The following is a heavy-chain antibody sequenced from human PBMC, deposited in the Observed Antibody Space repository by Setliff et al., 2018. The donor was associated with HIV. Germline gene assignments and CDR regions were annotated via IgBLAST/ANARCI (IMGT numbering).Heavy chain of an antibody. CDR1: GGSTDSGSYY. Sequence: SETLSLTCTVSGGSTDSGSYYWAWIRQPPGKGLEWIGSMYYTGSTYYNPSFNSRVTMSVDTSKNQFSLRLTSVTAADTAMYHCARDRSSGWSKDWFDTWGQGILVTVS. D-gene: IGHD6-19*01. CDR2: MYYTGST. CDR3: ARDRSSGWSKDWFDT. V-gene: IGHV4-39*07. J-gene: IGHJ5*02.